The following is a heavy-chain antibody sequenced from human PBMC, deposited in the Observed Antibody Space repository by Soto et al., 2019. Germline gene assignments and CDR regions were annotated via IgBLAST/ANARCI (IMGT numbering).Heavy chain of an antibody. D-gene: IGHD6-19*01. J-gene: IGHJ4*02. CDR1: GGSISSYY. Sequence: SETLSLTCTVSGGSISSYYWSWIRQPPGKGLEWIGYIYYSGSTNYNPSLKSRVTISVDTSKNQFSLKLSSVTAADTAVYYCARGLAVAGTYDYWGQGTLVTVSS. V-gene: IGHV4-59*01. CDR3: ARGLAVAGTYDY. CDR2: IYYSGST.